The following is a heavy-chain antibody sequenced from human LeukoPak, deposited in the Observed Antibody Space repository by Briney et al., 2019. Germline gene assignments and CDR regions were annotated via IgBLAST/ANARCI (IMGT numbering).Heavy chain of an antibody. CDR3: AVGGSTRHDY. J-gene: IGHJ4*02. D-gene: IGHD2-2*01. Sequence: GASVKVSCKASGYTFTSYGISWVRQAPGQGLEWMGGIIPIFGTANYAQKFQGRVTITADESTSTAYMELSSLRSEDTAVYYCAVGGSTRHDYWGQGTLVTVSS. CDR1: GYTFTSYG. CDR2: IIPIFGTA. V-gene: IGHV1-69*13.